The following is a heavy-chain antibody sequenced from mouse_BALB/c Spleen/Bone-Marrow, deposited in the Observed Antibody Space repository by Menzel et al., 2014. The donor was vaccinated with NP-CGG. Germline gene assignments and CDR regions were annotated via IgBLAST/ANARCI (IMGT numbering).Heavy chain of an antibody. D-gene: IGHD2-14*01. CDR2: ILPGNGST. CDR3: ARSKVLYAMDY. J-gene: IGHJ4*01. V-gene: IGHV1-9*01. CDR1: GYTFSSYW. Sequence: VMLVESGAELMKPGASVKISCKATGYTFSSYWIEWVKQRPGHGLVWIGEILPGNGSTNYNEKFKGKATFTAETSSNTAYMQLSSLTSEDSAVYYCARSKVLYAMDYWGQGTSVTVSS.